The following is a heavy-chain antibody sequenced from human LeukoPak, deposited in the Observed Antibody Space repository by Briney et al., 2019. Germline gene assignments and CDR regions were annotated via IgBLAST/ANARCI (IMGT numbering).Heavy chain of an antibody. Sequence: RAGGSLRLSCAASGFTFSSYRMNWVRQAPGKGLEWVSYISSSTSTIYYADSVKGRFTISRDNAKNSLYLQMNSLRAEDTAVYYCARDKAMGYYSYMDVWGKGTTVTVSS. CDR1: GFTFSSYR. CDR3: ARDKAMGYYSYMDV. J-gene: IGHJ6*03. V-gene: IGHV3-48*01. CDR2: ISSSTSTI. D-gene: IGHD5-18*01.